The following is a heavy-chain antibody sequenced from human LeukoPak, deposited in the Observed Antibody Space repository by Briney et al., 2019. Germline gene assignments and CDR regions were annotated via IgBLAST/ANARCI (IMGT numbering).Heavy chain of an antibody. V-gene: IGHV4-59*08. D-gene: IGHD3-9*01. J-gene: IGHJ3*02. Sequence: SETLSLTCTVFGGSISSYYWSWIRQPPGKGLEWIGYIYYSGSTNYNPYLKSRVAISVDTSKNQFSLKRSSVTAADTAVYYCARRFYDILTGYFDAFDIWGQGTMVTVSS. CDR2: IYYSGST. CDR1: GGSISSYY. CDR3: ARRFYDILTGYFDAFDI.